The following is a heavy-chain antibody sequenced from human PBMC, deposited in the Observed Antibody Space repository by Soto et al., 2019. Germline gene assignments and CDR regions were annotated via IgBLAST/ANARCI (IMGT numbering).Heavy chain of an antibody. CDR1: GFTFSSYG. CDR3: AKDGNERLDY. CDR2: ISYDGSNK. V-gene: IGHV3-30*18. Sequence: GGSLRLSCAASGFTFSSYGMHWVRQAPGKGLEWVAVISYDGSNKYYADSVKGRFTISRDNSKNTLYLQMNSLRAEDTAVYYCAKDGNERLDYWGQGTLVTVSS. D-gene: IGHD1-26*01. J-gene: IGHJ4*02.